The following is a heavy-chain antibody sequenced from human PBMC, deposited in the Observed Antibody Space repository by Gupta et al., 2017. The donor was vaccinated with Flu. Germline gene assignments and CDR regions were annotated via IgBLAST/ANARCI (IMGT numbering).Heavy chain of an antibody. J-gene: IGHJ4*02. CDR1: YY. Sequence: YYWSLIRQPPGKGLEWITYIHYSGSSNYNPSLKSRVTISVDTSKNQFSLKLSPVTAADTAVYYCARFGHCGEGNCAGFDYWGQGTLVTVSS. CDR2: IHYSGSS. V-gene: IGHV4-59*01. D-gene: IGHD2-21*01. CDR3: ARFGHCGEGNCAGFDY.